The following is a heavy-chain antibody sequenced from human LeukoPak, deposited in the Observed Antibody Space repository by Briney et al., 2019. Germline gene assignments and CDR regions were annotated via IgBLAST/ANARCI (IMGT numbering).Heavy chain of an antibody. CDR3: ATVRYYDSPGDSDYFDF. J-gene: IGHJ4*02. CDR1: VGIFSSCA. Sequence: ASVKVSCKASVGIFSSCAIRWVRQAPGQGLEWMGGIIPIFATANYAQKFQGRVTITADESTSTAYMELSSLRSEDTAVYYCATVRYYDSPGDSDYFDFWGQGTLVTVSS. D-gene: IGHD3-22*01. CDR2: IIPIFATA. V-gene: IGHV1-69*01.